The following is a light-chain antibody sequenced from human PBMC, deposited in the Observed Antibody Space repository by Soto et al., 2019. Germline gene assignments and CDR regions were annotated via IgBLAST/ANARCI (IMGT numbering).Light chain of an antibody. J-gene: IGLJ3*02. CDR3: CSYAGSSAWV. CDR2: EVN. V-gene: IGLV2-23*02. Sequence: QSALTQAASVSGSPGQSLTISCTGTSGDVGHYNLVSWYQQHPGKAPKFLIYEVNKWPSGVSNRFSGSKSGNTASLTISGLQAEDEADYYCCSYAGSSAWVFGGGTKLTVL. CDR1: SGDVGHYNL.